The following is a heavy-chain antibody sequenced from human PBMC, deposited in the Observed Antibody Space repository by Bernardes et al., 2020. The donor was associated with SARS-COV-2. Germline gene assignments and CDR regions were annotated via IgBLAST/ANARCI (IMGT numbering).Heavy chain of an antibody. CDR3: AKDSGFNYGSYYFDY. V-gene: IGHV3-9*01. CDR1: GFTFGSYA. J-gene: IGHJ4*02. D-gene: IGHD5-18*01. CDR2: INWNGGSG. Sequence: GGSLRLSCAASGFTFGSYAMHWVRQAPGKGLEWVSGINWNGGSGSYTVSVNGRFTISRDNAKNSLYLQMNSLRAEDTAFYYCAKDSGFNYGSYYFDYWCQGTLVIVAS.